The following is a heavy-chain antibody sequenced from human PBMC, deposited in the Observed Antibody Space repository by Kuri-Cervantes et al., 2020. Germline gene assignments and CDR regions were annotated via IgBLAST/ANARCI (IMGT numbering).Heavy chain of an antibody. V-gene: IGHV1-46*01. D-gene: IGHD4-23*01. CDR1: GYTFTGYY. CDR3: SSGIPAGWRNSHVSWFDP. CDR2: INPSGGST. Sequence: ASVKVSCKASGYTFTGYYMHWVRQAPGQGLEWMGIINPSGGSTSYAQKFQGRVTMTRDTSTSTVYMELGSLRSEDTAVYDCSSGIPAGWRNSHVSWFDPWGQGTLVTVSS. J-gene: IGHJ5*02.